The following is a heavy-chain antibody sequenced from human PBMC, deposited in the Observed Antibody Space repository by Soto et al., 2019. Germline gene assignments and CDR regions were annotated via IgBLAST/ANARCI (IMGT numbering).Heavy chain of an antibody. CDR2: IYYSGST. V-gene: IGHV4-59*01. CDR1: GGSISSYY. J-gene: IGHJ4*02. CDR3: ARDSRLVAGYFDY. D-gene: IGHD6-19*01. Sequence: QVQLQESGPGLVKPSETLSLTCTVSGGSISSYYWSWIRQPPGKGLEWIGYIYYSGSTNYNPSLKSRVTISVDTSKNQFSLKLSSVTAADTAVYYCARDSRLVAGYFDYWGQGTLVTVSS.